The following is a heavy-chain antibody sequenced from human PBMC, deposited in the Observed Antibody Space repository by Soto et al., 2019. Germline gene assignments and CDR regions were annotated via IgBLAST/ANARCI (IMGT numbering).Heavy chain of an antibody. V-gene: IGHV4-61*01. CDR2: IYYDGST. J-gene: IGHJ5*02. Sequence: PSETLSLTCNVSGGSIINSTLYWGWIRQPPGKGLEWIGNIYYDGSTSYNPSLRSRVTISVDTSKNQFSLILSSVTPADTAVYYCARGYCSGGSCFWFAPGGQGTLVTVSS. D-gene: IGHD2-15*01. CDR1: GGSIINSTLY. CDR3: ARGYCSGGSCFWFAP.